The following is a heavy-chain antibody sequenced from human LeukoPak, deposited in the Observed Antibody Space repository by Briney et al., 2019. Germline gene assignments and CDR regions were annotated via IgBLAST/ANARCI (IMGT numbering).Heavy chain of an antibody. V-gene: IGHV3-11*04. CDR1: GFTFSDYY. J-gene: IGHJ3*01. Sequence: GGSLRLSCAASGFTFSDYYMGWIRQAPGKGLEWISYITNNGGAMFYADSLKGRFTISRDNAKNSLYLQMNSLRAEDTAVYYCARDHHRRLYDSQARDTFDFWGQGTMVTVSS. CDR3: ARDHHRRLYDSQARDTFDF. CDR2: ITNNGGAM. D-gene: IGHD3-22*01.